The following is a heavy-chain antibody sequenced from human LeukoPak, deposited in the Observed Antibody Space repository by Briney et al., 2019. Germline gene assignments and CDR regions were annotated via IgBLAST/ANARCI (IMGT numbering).Heavy chain of an antibody. Sequence: GASVKVSCKASGYTFTGYYMHWVRQAPGQGLEWMGWINPNSGDTNYAQKFQGWVTMTRDTSISTAYMELSSLRSEDTAVYYCARVVDYGDYSDERFDYWGQGTLVTVSS. CDR1: GYTFTGYY. CDR2: INPNSGDT. J-gene: IGHJ4*02. V-gene: IGHV1-2*04. D-gene: IGHD4-17*01. CDR3: ARVVDYGDYSDERFDY.